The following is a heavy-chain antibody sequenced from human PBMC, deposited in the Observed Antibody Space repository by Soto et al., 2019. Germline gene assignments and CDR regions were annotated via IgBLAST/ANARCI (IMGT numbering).Heavy chain of an antibody. D-gene: IGHD3-22*01. V-gene: IGHV2-5*02. CDR1: GFSLSTYGVG. CDR2: IYWDDDK. CDR3: THSSGVRYGVSHYVGSGHHPECFQY. Sequence: QITLKESGPTLVKPTQTLTLTCTFSGFSLSTYGVGVGWIRQPPGKALEWLALIYWDDDKRYSPSLKSRLTTPSLMNSLTFTRDTPKTQWFFTLTNLDPVNTAPYYCTHSSGVRYGVSHYVGSGHHPECFQYWGQGPLVPVSS. J-gene: IGHJ1*01.